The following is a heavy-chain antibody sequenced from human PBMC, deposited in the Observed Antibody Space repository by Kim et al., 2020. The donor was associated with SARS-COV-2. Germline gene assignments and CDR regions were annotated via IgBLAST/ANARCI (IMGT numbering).Heavy chain of an antibody. V-gene: IGHV3-23*01. Sequence: SVKGRFTISRDNSKNTLYLQMNSLRAEDTAVYYCAKPEPYYYDSSGYFDYWGQGTLVTVSS. CDR3: AKPEPYYYDSSGYFDY. J-gene: IGHJ4*02. D-gene: IGHD3-22*01.